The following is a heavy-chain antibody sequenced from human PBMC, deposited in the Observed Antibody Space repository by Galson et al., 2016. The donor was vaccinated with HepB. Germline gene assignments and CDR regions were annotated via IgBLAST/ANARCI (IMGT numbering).Heavy chain of an antibody. D-gene: IGHD3-9*01. J-gene: IGHJ4*02. CDR3: ASHDDSDWDY. V-gene: IGHV4-39*01. Sequence: SETLSLTCTVSGGSIRGSIYYWGWIRQPPGKGLEWMGSIYHSGNPYYRPSLSPSLKSPVTISVNTSKNQFSLKLRSVTAADTAVYSCASHDDSDWDYWGQGTLVTVSP. CDR1: GGSIRGSIYY. CDR2: IYHSGNP.